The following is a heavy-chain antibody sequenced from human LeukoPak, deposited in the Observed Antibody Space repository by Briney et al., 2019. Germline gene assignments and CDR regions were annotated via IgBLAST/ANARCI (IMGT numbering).Heavy chain of an antibody. J-gene: IGHJ2*01. V-gene: IGHV3-21*04. CDR2: ISSSSSNI. Sequence: GGSLRLSCAASGFTFSSYTMNWVRQAPGKGLEWVASISSSSSNIYYADSVKGRFTISRDNSKNTLYLQMNSLRAEDTAVYYCAKTGYYYDRSDYYYDRSRYFDLWGRGTLVTVSS. CDR1: GFTFSSYT. D-gene: IGHD3-22*01. CDR3: AKTGYYYDRSDYYYDRSRYFDL.